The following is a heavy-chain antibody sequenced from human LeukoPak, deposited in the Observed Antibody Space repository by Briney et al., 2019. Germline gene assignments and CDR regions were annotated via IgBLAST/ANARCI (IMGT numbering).Heavy chain of an antibody. CDR1: GFTFSTYW. CDR3: AKAGPDSSGWYWFDP. V-gene: IGHV3-43*02. CDR2: ISGDGGST. Sequence: GGSLRLSCAASGFTFSTYWINWVRQAPGKGLEWVSLISGDGGSTYYADSVKGRFTISRDNSKNSLYLQMNSLRTEDTALYYCAKAGPDSSGWYWFDPWGQGTLVTVSS. D-gene: IGHD6-19*01. J-gene: IGHJ5*02.